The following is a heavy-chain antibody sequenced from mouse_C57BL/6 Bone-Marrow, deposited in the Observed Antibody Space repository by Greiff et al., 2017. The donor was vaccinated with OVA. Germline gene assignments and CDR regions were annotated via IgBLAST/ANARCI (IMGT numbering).Heavy chain of an antibody. CDR2: IDPENGDT. V-gene: IGHV14-4*01. CDR1: GFNIKDDY. D-gene: IGHD2-3*01. J-gene: IGHJ2*01. Sequence: VQLKQSGAELVRPGASVKLSCTASGFNIKDDYMHWVKQRPEQGLEWIGWIDPENGDTEYASKFQAKATITADTSSNTAYLQLSSLTSEDTAVYYCTTWGDGYYFDYWGQGTTLTVSS. CDR3: TTWGDGYYFDY.